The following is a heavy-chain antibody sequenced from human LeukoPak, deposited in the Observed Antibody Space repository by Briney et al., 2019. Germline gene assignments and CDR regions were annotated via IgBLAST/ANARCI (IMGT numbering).Heavy chain of an antibody. D-gene: IGHD6-13*01. CDR1: GGSISRYY. V-gene: IGHV4-59*08. J-gene: IGHJ4*02. CDR3: ARVLSWYYFDY. Sequence: SETLSLTCTVSGGSISRYYWSWIRQPPGKGLEWIGYIYYSGSTNYNPSLKSRVTISVETSKNQFSLELSYVTAADTAVYYCARVLSWYYFDYWGQGTLVTVYS. CDR2: IYYSGST.